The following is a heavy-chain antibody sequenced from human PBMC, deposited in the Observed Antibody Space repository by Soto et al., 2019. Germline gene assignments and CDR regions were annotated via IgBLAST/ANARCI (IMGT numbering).Heavy chain of an antibody. Sequence: GGSLRLSCAASGFTFSSYSMSWVRQAPGKGPEWVSGFRTGGDDGTTYYADSVKGRFTISRDNSKNTLFLQMNSLRVEDTAIYYCAKRVNSGPGSQYFDYWGQGTLVTVSS. V-gene: IGHV3-23*01. D-gene: IGHD3-10*01. CDR1: GFTFSSYS. CDR3: AKRVNSGPGSQYFDY. J-gene: IGHJ4*02. CDR2: FRTGGDDGTT.